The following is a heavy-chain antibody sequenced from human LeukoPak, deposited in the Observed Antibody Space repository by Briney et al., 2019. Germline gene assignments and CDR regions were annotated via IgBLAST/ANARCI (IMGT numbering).Heavy chain of an antibody. V-gene: IGHV3-23*01. Sequence: GGSLRLSCAASGFTFSSYWMNWARQAPGKGLEWVSAISGSGGSTYYADSVKGRFTISRDNSKNTLYLQMNSLRAEDTAVYYCAKVYGDPYATYYFDYWGQGTLVTVSS. J-gene: IGHJ4*02. D-gene: IGHD5-12*01. CDR2: ISGSGGST. CDR1: GFTFSSYW. CDR3: AKVYGDPYATYYFDY.